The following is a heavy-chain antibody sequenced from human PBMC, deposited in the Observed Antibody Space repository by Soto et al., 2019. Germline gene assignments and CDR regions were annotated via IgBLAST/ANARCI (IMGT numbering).Heavy chain of an antibody. CDR2: IYYSGST. CDR1: GGSISSGGYY. V-gene: IGHV4-31*03. D-gene: IGHD3-3*01. CDR3: ARTPFITIFGVVIYNWFDP. J-gene: IGHJ5*02. Sequence: QVQLQESGPGLVKPSQTLSLTCTVSGGSISSGGYYWSWIRQHPGKGLEGIGYIYYSGSTYYNPSLKSRVTISVDTSKNQFSLKLSSVTAADTAVYYCARTPFITIFGVVIYNWFDPWGQGTLVTVSS.